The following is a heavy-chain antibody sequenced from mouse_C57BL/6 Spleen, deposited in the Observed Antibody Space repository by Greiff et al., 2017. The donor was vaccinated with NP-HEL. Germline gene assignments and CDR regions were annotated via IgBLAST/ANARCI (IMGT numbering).Heavy chain of an antibody. CDR3: ARVSSANPFAY. J-gene: IGHJ3*01. CDR1: GYTFTSYW. V-gene: IGHV1-50*01. Sequence: QVHVKQPGAELVKPGASVKLSCKASGYTFTSYWMQWVKQRPGQGLEWIGEIDPSDSYTNSNQKFKGKATLTVDTSSSTAYMQLSSLTSEDSAVYYCARVSSANPFAYWGQGTLVTVSA. CDR2: IDPSDSYT. D-gene: IGHD6-2*01.